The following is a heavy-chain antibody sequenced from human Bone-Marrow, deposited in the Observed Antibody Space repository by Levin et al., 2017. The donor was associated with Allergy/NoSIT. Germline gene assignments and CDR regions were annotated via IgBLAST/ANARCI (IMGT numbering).Heavy chain of an antibody. CDR1: GGSISSYY. Sequence: SQTLSLTCTVSGGSISSYYWSWIRQPPGKGLEWIGYIYYSGSTNYNPSLKSRVTISVDTAKNPFSLTLSSVTDADTAVYYCARDIRQQLPTSHWYFDLWGRGTLLTVSS. J-gene: IGHJ2*01. CDR2: IYYSGST. CDR3: ARDIRQQLPTSHWYFDL. D-gene: IGHD6-13*01. V-gene: IGHV4-59*01.